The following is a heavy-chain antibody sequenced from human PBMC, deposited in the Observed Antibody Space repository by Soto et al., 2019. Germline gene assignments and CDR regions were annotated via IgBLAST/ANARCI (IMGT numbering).Heavy chain of an antibody. V-gene: IGHV3-30*13. CDR2: IFPNGRDK. D-gene: IGHD2-21*01. Sequence: QVQLVQAGGGVVQPGRSLRLSCAASGFNFNTYFMHWVRQAPGKGREWVAMIFPNGRDKEYADSVKGRFTISRDNSNNGMYLKMDSLRPEDTAVYYCARDDEHWSNCDLAYWGQGALVTVSS. CDR3: ARDDEHWSNCDLAY. J-gene: IGHJ4*02. CDR1: GFNFNTYF.